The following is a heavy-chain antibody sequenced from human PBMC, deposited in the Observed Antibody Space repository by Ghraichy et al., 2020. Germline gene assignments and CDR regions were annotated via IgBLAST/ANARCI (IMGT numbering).Heavy chain of an antibody. CDR2: ISYDGSNK. J-gene: IGHJ4*02. Sequence: GGSLRLSCAASEFTFSSYAMHWVRQAPGKGLEWVAVISYDGSNKYYADSVKGRFTISRDNSKNTLYLQMNSLRPEDTAVFYCARSGAGYSGYCVLPDYWGQGTLVTVSP. D-gene: IGHD5-12*01. CDR3: ARSGAGYSGYCVLPDY. V-gene: IGHV3-30-3*01. CDR1: EFTFSSYA.